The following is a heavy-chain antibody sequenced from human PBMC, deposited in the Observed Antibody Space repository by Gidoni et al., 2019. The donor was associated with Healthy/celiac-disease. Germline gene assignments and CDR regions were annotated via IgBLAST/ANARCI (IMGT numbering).Heavy chain of an antibody. CDR1: GFTFSSSA. V-gene: IGHV3-30-3*01. J-gene: IGHJ4*02. D-gene: IGHD3-3*01. CDR2: ISYDGSNK. Sequence: QVQLVEPGGGVLQPGRSLRLSCAASGFTFSSSAMHWVRQAPGKGLEWVAVISYDGSNKYYADSVKGRFTISRDNSKNTLYLQMNSLRAEDTAVYYCARDGDTYYDFWSGYLGYWGQGTLVTVSS. CDR3: ARDGDTYYDFWSGYLGY.